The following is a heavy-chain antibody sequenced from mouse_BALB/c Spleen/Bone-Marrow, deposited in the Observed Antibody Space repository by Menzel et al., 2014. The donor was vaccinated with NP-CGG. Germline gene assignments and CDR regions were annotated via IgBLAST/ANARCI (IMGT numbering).Heavy chain of an antibody. J-gene: IGHJ4*01. Sequence: VQGVESGPGLVAPSQSLSITCTVSGFSLNSFGVHWVRQPPGKGLEWLGVIWPGGSTNHNSALMSRLSISKDNSKSQVSLKMNSLQTDDTAMYYCAREGTFYYALDYWGQGTSVTGSS. CDR3: AREGTFYYALDY. CDR1: GFSLNSFG. V-gene: IGHV2-9*02. CDR2: IWPGGST.